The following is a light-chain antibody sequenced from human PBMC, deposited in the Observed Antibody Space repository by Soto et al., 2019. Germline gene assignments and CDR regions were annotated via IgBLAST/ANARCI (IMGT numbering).Light chain of an antibody. J-gene: IGKJ1*01. CDR2: GAS. Sequence: EIVLTQSPGTLSLSPGERATLSCRASESVTSSYLAWYQHKPGQAPRLLIYGASSRATGIPDRFSGSGSGTDFTLTISRLEPEDFAVYYCQQYGRSPRTFGQGTKVEIE. CDR3: QQYGRSPRT. CDR1: ESVTSSY. V-gene: IGKV3-20*01.